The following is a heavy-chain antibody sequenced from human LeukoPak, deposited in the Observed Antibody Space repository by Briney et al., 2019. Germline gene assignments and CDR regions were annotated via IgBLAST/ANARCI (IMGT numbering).Heavy chain of an antibody. CDR3: GRPTKYWLVRGNGVDV. Sequence: GGSLRLSCAASGFSFSSYAMTWVRQAPGQGLEWVSSIDAGGGDTYHSDSAKGRFTISRDNSMNTLYLQMNSLRADDTAVYYCGRPTKYWLVRGNGVDVWGQGTTVTVSS. V-gene: IGHV3-23*01. CDR1: GFSFSSYA. CDR2: IDAGGGDT. D-gene: IGHD6-19*01. J-gene: IGHJ6*02.